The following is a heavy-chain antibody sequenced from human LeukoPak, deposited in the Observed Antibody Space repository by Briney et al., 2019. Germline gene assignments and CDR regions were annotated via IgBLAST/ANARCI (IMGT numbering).Heavy chain of an antibody. J-gene: IGHJ4*02. CDR2: ISYDGSNK. V-gene: IGHV3-30*18. Sequence: GRSLRLSCAASGFTFSSYGMHWVRQAPGKGLEWVAVISYDGSNKYYADSVKGRFTISRDNSKNTLYLQMNSLRAEDTAVYYCAKVPHDYGGNIDHWGQGTLVTVSS. D-gene: IGHD4-23*01. CDR1: GFTFSSYG. CDR3: AKVPHDYGGNIDH.